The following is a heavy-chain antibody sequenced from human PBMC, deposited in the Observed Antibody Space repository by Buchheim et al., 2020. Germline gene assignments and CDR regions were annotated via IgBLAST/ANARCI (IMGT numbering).Heavy chain of an antibody. Sequence: VQLVESGGGLVQPGGSLRLSCAASGFTFSNSWMSWVRQAPGKGLEWVAVISYDGSNKYYADSVKGRFTISRDNSKNTLYLQMNSLRAEDTAVYYCASSPGIAVAGTGLYGMDVWGQGTT. CDR1: GFTFSNSW. CDR2: ISYDGSNK. V-gene: IGHV3-30*03. J-gene: IGHJ6*02. D-gene: IGHD6-19*01. CDR3: ASSPGIAVAGTGLYGMDV.